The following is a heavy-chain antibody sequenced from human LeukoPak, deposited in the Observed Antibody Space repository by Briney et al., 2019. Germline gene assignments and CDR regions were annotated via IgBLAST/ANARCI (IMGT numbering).Heavy chain of an antibody. CDR1: GGSISSGSYY. J-gene: IGHJ4*02. V-gene: IGHV4-61*02. Sequence: SETLSLTCTVSGGSISSGSYYWSWIRQPAGKGLEWIGRIYTSGSTNYNPSLKSRVTISVDTSKNQFSLKLSSVTAADTAVYYCARTMVRGVIIDFDYWGQGTLVTVSS. CDR3: ARTMVRGVIIDFDY. D-gene: IGHD3-10*01. CDR2: IYTSGST.